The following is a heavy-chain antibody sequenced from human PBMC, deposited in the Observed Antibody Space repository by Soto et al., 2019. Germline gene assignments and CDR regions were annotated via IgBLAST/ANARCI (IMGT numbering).Heavy chain of an antibody. J-gene: IGHJ4*02. V-gene: IGHV3-7*04. Sequence: EVHLVESGGGLVQTGGSLRLSCAIFESTVSRDWMNWVRQAPGKGLEWVAHINQDGSEKYYVDSVKVRFTISRDNAKKSLYLQMISQRPADTAMYYCSGGVGDAFWGQGTLVTVSS. CDR1: ESTVSRDW. CDR3: SGGVGDAF. CDR2: INQDGSEK. D-gene: IGHD1-26*01.